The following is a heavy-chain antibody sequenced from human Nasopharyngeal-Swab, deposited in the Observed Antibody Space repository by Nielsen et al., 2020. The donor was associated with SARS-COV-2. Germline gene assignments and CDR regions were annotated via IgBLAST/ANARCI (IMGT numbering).Heavy chain of an antibody. J-gene: IGHJ3*02. CDR3: ASGIHYYYDSSGYYDDAFDI. D-gene: IGHD3-22*01. CDR1: GFTVTSSY. V-gene: IGHV3-53*05. Sequence: GESLKISCAASGFTVTSSYMSWVRQAPGKGLEWVSVIYSGGSTYYGDSVKGRFTISRDNSKNTLYLQMNSLRAEDTAVYYCASGIHYYYDSSGYYDDAFDIWGQGTMVTVSS. CDR2: IYSGGST.